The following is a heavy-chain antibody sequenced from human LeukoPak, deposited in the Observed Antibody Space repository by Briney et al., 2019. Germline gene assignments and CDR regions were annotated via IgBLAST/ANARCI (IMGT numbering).Heavy chain of an antibody. J-gene: IGHJ4*02. Sequence: GASVKVACKASGGTFSSYAISWVRQAPGQWLEWMGGIIPIFGTANYAQKFQGRVTITADESTSTAYVELSSLRSEDTAVYYCALYSSGWYGGTPFDYWGQGTLVTVSS. V-gene: IGHV1-69*13. CDR3: ALYSSGWYGGTPFDY. CDR2: IIPIFGTA. CDR1: GGTFSSYA. D-gene: IGHD6-19*01.